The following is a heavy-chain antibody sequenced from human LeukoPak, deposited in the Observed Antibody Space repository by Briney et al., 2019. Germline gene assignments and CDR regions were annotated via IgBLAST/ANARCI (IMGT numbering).Heavy chain of an antibody. CDR2: ISGYNGHT. Sequence: ASVKVSCKASGYTFTSYGINWVRQAPGQGLEWMGWISGYNGHTNYAQKLQGRVTMTTDTSRSTDYMALRSLRSADTGVYYCARESTARYYYDSSGFYRGAVEYWGQGTLVTVSS. V-gene: IGHV1-18*01. CDR1: GYTFTSYG. J-gene: IGHJ4*02. CDR3: ARESTARYYYDSSGFYRGAVEY. D-gene: IGHD3-22*01.